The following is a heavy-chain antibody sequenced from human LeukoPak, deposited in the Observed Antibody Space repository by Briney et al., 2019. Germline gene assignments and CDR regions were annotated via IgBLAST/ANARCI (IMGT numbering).Heavy chain of an antibody. CDR3: GSTISCLL. J-gene: IGHJ4*02. V-gene: IGHV4-59*05. Sequence: SETLSLTCSVSDASIETHYWSWIRQPPGKGLEWIGSIYYTGSTYYNPSLKSRVTISVDTSKNQFSLKLSSVTAADTAVYYCGSTISCLLWGQGTLVTVSS. CDR2: IYYTGST. D-gene: IGHD2-15*01. CDR1: DASIETHY.